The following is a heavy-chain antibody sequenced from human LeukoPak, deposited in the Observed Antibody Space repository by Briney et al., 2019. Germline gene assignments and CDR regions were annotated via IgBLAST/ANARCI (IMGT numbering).Heavy chain of an antibody. Sequence: GGSLRLSCAASGFTFRTYAMSWVRQAPGKGLEWVSGISDSGDGTYYAESVKGRFTISRDNSKNTVFLQMNSLRAEDTGVYYCARVSPEIVVVTGTGAPDYWGQGTLVTVSS. CDR2: ISDSGDGT. D-gene: IGHD2-21*02. J-gene: IGHJ4*02. CDR3: ARVSPEIVVVTGTGAPDY. V-gene: IGHV3-23*01. CDR1: GFTFRTYA.